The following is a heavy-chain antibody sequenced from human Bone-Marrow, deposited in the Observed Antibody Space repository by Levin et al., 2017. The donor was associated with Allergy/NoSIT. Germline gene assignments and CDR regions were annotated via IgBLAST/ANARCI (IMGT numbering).Heavy chain of an antibody. CDR3: ARDDHDYSKGWFDP. V-gene: IGHV3-7*01. J-gene: IGHJ5*02. D-gene: IGHD4-11*01. CDR1: GFTFSSYW. Sequence: GGSLRLSCAASGFTFSSYWMSWVRQAPGKGLEWVANIKQDGSEKYYVDSVKGRFTISRDNAKNSLYLQMNSLRAEDTAVYYCARDDHDYSKGWFDPWGQGTLVTVSS. CDR2: IKQDGSEK.